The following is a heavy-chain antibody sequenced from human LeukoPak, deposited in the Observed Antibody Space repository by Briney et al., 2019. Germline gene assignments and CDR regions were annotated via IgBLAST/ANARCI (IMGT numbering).Heavy chain of an antibody. CDR3: AREISSSLDP. CDR2: INTDGSST. V-gene: IGHV3-74*01. Sequence: GGSLRLSCAASGFTFSGYWMHWARQAPGKGLVWVSHINTDGSSTTYADSVKGRFTISRDNAKNTLYLQMNSLRVEDTAVYYCAREISSSLDPWGQGTLVTVSS. J-gene: IGHJ5*02. D-gene: IGHD2-2*01. CDR1: GFTFSGYW.